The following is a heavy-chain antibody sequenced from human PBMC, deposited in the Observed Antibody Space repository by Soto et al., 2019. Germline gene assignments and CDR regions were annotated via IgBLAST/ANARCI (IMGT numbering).Heavy chain of an antibody. J-gene: IGHJ6*02. CDR2: INPNSGGT. Sequence: GASVKVSCKASGSTFTGYYMHWVRQAPGQGLEWMGWINPNSGGTNYAQKFQGWVTMTRDTSISTAYMALSRLRSDDTAVYYCARASFGVALHGMDVWGQGTRVTVSS. CDR1: GSTFTGYY. V-gene: IGHV1-2*04. CDR3: ARASFGVALHGMDV. D-gene: IGHD3-3*01.